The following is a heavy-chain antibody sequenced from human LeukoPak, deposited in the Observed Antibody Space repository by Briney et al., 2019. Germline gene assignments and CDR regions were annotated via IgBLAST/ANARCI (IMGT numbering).Heavy chain of an antibody. Sequence: ASVKVSCKASGHTFVSYGISWVRQAPGQGLEWMGWINPNRGGTKYAQKFQGRVTMTRDTSISTAYMELSRLRSDDTAVYYCASILRSDAYDMWGQGTMVTVSS. CDR1: GHTFVSYG. CDR2: INPNRGGT. D-gene: IGHD4-17*01. V-gene: IGHV1-2*02. CDR3: ASILRSDAYDM. J-gene: IGHJ3*02.